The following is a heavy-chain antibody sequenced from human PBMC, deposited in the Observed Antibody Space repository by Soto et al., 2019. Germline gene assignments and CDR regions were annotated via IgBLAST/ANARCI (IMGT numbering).Heavy chain of an antibody. CDR2: IYHSGST. D-gene: IGHD2-2*01. V-gene: IGHV4-30-2*01. J-gene: IGHJ3*02. CDR1: GGSISSGGYS. Sequence: QLQLQESGSGLVKPSQTLSLTCAVSGGSISSGGYSWSWIRQPPGKGLEWIGYIYHSGSTYYNPSRKSRVTISVDRSKNQFSLKLSSVTAADTAVYYCARGGIVLVPAAIGADAFDIWGQGTMVTVSS. CDR3: ARGGIVLVPAAIGADAFDI.